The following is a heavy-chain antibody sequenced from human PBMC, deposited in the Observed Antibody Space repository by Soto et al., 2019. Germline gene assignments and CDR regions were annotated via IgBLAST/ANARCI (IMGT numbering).Heavy chain of an antibody. J-gene: IGHJ6*02. CDR2: TYYRSKWYN. Sequence: SQTLSLTCAISGDSVSSNSAAWNWIRQSPSRGLEWLGRTYYRSKWYNDYAVSAKSRITINPDTSKNQFSLQLNSVTPEDTAVYYCARDRGASSSSGYYYGMDVWGQGTTVTVSS. V-gene: IGHV6-1*01. CDR1: GDSVSSNSAA. D-gene: IGHD6-6*01. CDR3: ARDRGASSSSGYYYGMDV.